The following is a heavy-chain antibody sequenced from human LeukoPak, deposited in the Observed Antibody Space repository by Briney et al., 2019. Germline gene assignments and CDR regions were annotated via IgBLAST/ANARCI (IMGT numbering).Heavy chain of an antibody. D-gene: IGHD3-10*01. CDR3: AKPRYPGSYLTPFDC. J-gene: IGHJ4*02. CDR2: ISGSGGST. V-gene: IGHV3-23*01. Sequence: XAMSWVRQAPGKGLEWVSAISGSGGSTYYADSVKGRFTISRDNSKNTLYLQMNSLRAEDTAVYYCAKPRYPGSYLTPFDCWGQGTLVTVSS. CDR1: XA.